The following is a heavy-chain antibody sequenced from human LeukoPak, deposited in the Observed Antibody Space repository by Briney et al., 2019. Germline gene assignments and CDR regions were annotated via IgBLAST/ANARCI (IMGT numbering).Heavy chain of an antibody. Sequence: GGSLTLSCAASGFTVSNNYMTWVRQAPGKGLEWVSVTYSGGSTYYADSVKGRFTISRDNSKNTLYLQMNSLRVEDAAVYYCARDRVDYGMDVWGQGTTATVSS. CDR1: GFTVSNNY. CDR3: ARDRVDYGMDV. J-gene: IGHJ6*02. D-gene: IGHD2-15*01. CDR2: TYSGGST. V-gene: IGHV3-66*01.